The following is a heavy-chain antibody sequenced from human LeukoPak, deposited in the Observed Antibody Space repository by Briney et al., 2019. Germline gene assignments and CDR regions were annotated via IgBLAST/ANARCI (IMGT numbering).Heavy chain of an antibody. V-gene: IGHV1-3*01. J-gene: IGHJ4*02. Sequence: ASVKVSCKASGYTFTGYYMHWVRQAPGQRLEWMGWINAGNGNTKYSQKFQGRVTITRDTSASTAYMELNSLRSEDTAVYYCARIPGPDSSGFYYFDYWGQGTLVTVSS. D-gene: IGHD3-22*01. CDR3: ARIPGPDSSGFYYFDY. CDR1: GYTFTGYY. CDR2: INAGNGNT.